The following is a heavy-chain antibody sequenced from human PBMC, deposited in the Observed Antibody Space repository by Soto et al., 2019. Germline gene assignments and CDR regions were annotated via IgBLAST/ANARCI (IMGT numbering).Heavy chain of an antibody. V-gene: IGHV4-34*01. Sequence: SETLSLTCAVYGGSFSGYYWSWIRQPPGKGLEWIGEINHSGSTNYNPSLKSRVTISVDTSKNQFSLKLSSVTAADTAVYYCARGPHDYYFDYWGQGTLVTVLL. CDR2: INHSGST. CDR1: GGSFSGYY. J-gene: IGHJ4*02. D-gene: IGHD2-21*02. CDR3: ARGPHDYYFDY.